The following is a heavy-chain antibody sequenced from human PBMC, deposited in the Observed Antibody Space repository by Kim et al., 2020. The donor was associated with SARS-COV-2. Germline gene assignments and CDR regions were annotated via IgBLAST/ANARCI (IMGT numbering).Heavy chain of an antibody. J-gene: IGHJ6*02. Sequence: GGSLRLSCAASGFTLRSYEMNWVRQAPGKGLEWVSYISSSGSTIFYADSVKGRFTISRDNAKNSLYLQMNSLRAEDTAVYYCARDYALVALVTVVHYGMDVWGQGTTVPVSS. CDR2: ISSSGSTI. D-gene: IGHD2-2*01. CDR3: ARDYALVALVTVVHYGMDV. V-gene: IGHV3-48*03. CDR1: GFTLRSYE.